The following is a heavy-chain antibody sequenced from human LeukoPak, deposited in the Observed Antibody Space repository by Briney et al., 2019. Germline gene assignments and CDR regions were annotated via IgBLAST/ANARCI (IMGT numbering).Heavy chain of an antibody. CDR2: ISAYNGVT. D-gene: IGHD7-27*01. CDR1: GYIFTNNG. Sequence: ASVKVSCKASGYIFTNNGVSWVRQAPGQGLEWMGWISAYNGVTNYAQKFQGRVTMTTDTSTSTAYMELRSLRSDDTAVYYCARDEMKLGAFDYWGQGTLVTVSS. J-gene: IGHJ4*02. V-gene: IGHV1-18*01. CDR3: ARDEMKLGAFDY.